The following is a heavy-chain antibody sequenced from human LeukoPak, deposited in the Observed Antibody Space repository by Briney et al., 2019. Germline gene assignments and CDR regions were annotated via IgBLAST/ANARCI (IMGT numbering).Heavy chain of an antibody. J-gene: IGHJ5*02. CDR2: IDYSGST. Sequence: SETLSLTCTVSDDSISSSRYYWGWIRQPPGKGLEWIGNIDYSGSTYYNPSLKSRVTISADTSKNQFSLKLSSVTAGDTAVYYCARPPGIAVAWFDPWGQGILVTVSS. V-gene: IGHV4-39*01. D-gene: IGHD6-13*01. CDR3: ARPPGIAVAWFDP. CDR1: DDSISSSRYY.